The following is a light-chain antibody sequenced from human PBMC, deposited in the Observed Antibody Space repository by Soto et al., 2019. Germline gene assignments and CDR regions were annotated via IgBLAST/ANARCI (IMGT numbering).Light chain of an antibody. V-gene: IGKV4-1*01. CDR3: QQYNNWPLT. J-gene: IGKJ4*01. Sequence: DIVMTQSPDSLAVSLGERATINCRSSQSVLFRSNNKNYVAWYQQKPGQAPRLLIYGASTRATGIPARFSGSGSGTEFTLTISSLQSEDFAVYYCQQYNNWPLTFGGGTKVEIK. CDR2: GAS. CDR1: QSVLFRSNNKNY.